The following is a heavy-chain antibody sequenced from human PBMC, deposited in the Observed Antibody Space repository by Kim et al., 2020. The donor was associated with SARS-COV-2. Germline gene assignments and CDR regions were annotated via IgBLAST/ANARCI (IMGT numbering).Heavy chain of an antibody. D-gene: IGHD2-2*01. CDR3: ATHPPYCNSTSCYYYGMDV. V-gene: IGHV1-24*01. CDR2: FDPEDGET. J-gene: IGHJ6*02. Sequence: ASVKVSCKVSGYTLTELSMHWVRQAPGKGLEWMGGFDPEDGETIYAQKFQGRVTMTEDTSTDTVYMELSSLRSEDTAVYYCATHPPYCNSTSCYYYGMDVWGQGTTVTVSS. CDR1: GYTLTELS.